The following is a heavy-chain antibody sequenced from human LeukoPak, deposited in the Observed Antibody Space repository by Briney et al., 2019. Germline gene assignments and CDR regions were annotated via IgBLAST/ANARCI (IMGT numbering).Heavy chain of an antibody. CDR2: ISSSSSYI. CDR3: ARVSGGGSGGYELDY. D-gene: IGHD5-12*01. J-gene: IGHJ4*02. Sequence: GGSLTLSCAASGFPFSSYSMNWVRQAPGKGLEWVSSISSSSSYIYYADSVKGRSTISRDNAKNSLYLQMNSLRAEDTAGYYCARVSGGGSGGYELDYWGQGTLVTVSS. V-gene: IGHV3-21*01. CDR1: GFPFSSYS.